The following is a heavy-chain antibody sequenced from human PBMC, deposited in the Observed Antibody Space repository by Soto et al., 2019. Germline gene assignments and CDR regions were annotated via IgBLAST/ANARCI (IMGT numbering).Heavy chain of an antibody. CDR1: GFSLSDNW. V-gene: IGHV3-21*01. J-gene: IGHJ4*02. Sequence: PXGSLRVHFAASGFSLSDNWMKWVRQAPGKGLEWVSSISSTSTYIFYADSLKGRFTISRDNAKNSLYLQMNSLRAEDTAIYYCARQRDGREGDDWGQGTLVTVSS. CDR2: ISSTSTYI. CDR3: ARQRDGREGDD. D-gene: IGHD1-26*01.